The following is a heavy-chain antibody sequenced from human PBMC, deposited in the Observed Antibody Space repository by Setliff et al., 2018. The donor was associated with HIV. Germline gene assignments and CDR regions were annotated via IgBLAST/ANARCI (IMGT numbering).Heavy chain of an antibody. J-gene: IGHJ5*02. Sequence: SETLSLTCTVSGGSISSYDYNWGWIRQPPGKGLEWIANIYYTGRTYYNPSLKSRVTISVDTSKNQCSLKVTSLTAVDTAVYYCARYRRGAEWFDPWGQGTLVTVSS. CDR3: ARYRRGAEWFDP. CDR1: GGSISSYDYN. D-gene: IGHD1-26*01. CDR2: IYYTGRT. V-gene: IGHV4-39*01.